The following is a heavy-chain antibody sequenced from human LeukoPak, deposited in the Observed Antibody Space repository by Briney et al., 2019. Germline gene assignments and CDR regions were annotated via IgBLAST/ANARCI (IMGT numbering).Heavy chain of an antibody. Sequence: PGGSLRLSCAASGFTFSSYGMHWVRQAPGKGLEWVAVIPYDGVTRYYGDFVKGRFTVPRDNSKNTLYLQMNSLRAQDTAVYYCAKDLIEEKQVVRSPYYYGMDVWGQGTTVTVSS. D-gene: IGHD6-13*01. V-gene: IGHV3-30*18. J-gene: IGHJ6*02. CDR3: AKDLIEEKQVVRSPYYYGMDV. CDR2: IPYDGVTR. CDR1: GFTFSSYG.